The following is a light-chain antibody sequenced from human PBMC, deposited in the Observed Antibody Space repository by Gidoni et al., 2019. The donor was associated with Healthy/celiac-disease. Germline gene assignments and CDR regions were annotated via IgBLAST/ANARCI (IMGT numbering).Light chain of an antibody. V-gene: IGKV3-15*01. J-gene: IGKJ2*03. CDR3: QQYNNWPPRYS. CDR2: GTT. CDR1: QSVSSN. Sequence: EIVMTQSPATLSVSPGARATLSCRASQSVSSNLAWYQQKPGQAPRLLIYGTTTRATGIPARFSGIGAGTEFTLTISHLQSEDIAVYYCQQYNNWPPRYSFGQGTKLEIK.